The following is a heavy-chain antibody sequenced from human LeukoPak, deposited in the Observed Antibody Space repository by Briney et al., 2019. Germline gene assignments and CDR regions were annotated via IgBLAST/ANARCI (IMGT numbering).Heavy chain of an antibody. D-gene: IGHD6-19*01. CDR2: IYYSGST. V-gene: IGHV4-39*01. Sequence: KPSETLSLTCTVSGGSISSSSAYWGWIRQPPGKGLEWIGSIYYSGSTYYNASLKSRGTISVDTSKNQFSLKLNSVTAADTAVYFCARQVVAVAGTGYFDYWGQGTLVTVSS. J-gene: IGHJ4*02. CDR1: GGSISSSSAY. CDR3: ARQVVAVAGTGYFDY.